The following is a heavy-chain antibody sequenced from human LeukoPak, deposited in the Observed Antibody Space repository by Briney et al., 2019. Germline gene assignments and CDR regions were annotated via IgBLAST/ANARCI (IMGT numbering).Heavy chain of an antibody. CDR3: ARDTAAADHDY. J-gene: IGHJ4*02. D-gene: IGHD6-13*01. CDR1: GFTFSSYS. Sequence: GGSLRLSCAASGFTFSSYSMNWVRQAPGKGLELVSSISSSSSYIYYADSVKGSFTISRDNAKNSLYLQMNSLRAEDTAVYYCARDTAAADHDYWGQGTLVTVSS. V-gene: IGHV3-21*01. CDR2: ISSSSSYI.